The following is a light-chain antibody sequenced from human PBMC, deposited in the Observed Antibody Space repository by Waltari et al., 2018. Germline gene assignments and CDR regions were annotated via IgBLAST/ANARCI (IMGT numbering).Light chain of an antibody. Sequence: QSALTQPPSASGSPGQSVTISCTGTSSDVGRSNYVSWYQQHPGKAPNLMIYEVSKRPSGVPARLSGSKSGNTASLTVSGLQAEDEADYYCSSYAGSNNVVFGGGTKLTVL. CDR3: SSYAGSNNVV. J-gene: IGLJ2*01. V-gene: IGLV2-8*01. CDR1: SSDVGRSNY. CDR2: EVS.